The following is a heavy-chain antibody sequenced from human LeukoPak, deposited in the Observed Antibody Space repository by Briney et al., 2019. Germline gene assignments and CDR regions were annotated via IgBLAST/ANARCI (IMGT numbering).Heavy chain of an antibody. CDR1: GFTFSSYS. J-gene: IGHJ4*02. Sequence: GGSLRLSCAASGFTFSSYSMNWVRQAPGKGLEWVSYISSSSSTIYYADSVKGRFTISRDNAKNSLYLQMNSLRAEDTAVYYCASNNRIAVAGTLDYWGQGTLVTVSS. CDR2: ISSSSSTI. CDR3: ASNNRIAVAGTLDY. V-gene: IGHV3-48*04. D-gene: IGHD6-19*01.